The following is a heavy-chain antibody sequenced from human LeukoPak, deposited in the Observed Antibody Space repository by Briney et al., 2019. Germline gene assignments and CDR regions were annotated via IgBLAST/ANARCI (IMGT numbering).Heavy chain of an antibody. Sequence: GGSLRLSCAASGFTFRSYWMHWVRQAPGKGLEWVSLISGDGGSTFYADSVRGRFTISRDNTRKSLSLQMSSLRSEDAALYYCARESETSGWYDYWGQGTLVTVSS. D-gene: IGHD6-19*01. CDR3: ARESETSGWYDY. V-gene: IGHV3-43*02. J-gene: IGHJ4*02. CDR2: ISGDGGST. CDR1: GFTFRSYW.